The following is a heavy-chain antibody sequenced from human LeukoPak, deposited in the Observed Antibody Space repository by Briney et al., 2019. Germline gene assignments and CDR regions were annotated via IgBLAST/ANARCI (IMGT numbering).Heavy chain of an antibody. CDR1: GFTFSSYW. V-gene: IGHV3-7*01. CDR2: IKQDGSEK. CDR3: AREMRSYDSSGYYSFDY. D-gene: IGHD3-22*01. Sequence: GGSLRLSCAASGFTFSSYWMSWFRQAPGKGLEWVANIKQDGSEKYYVDSVKGRFTISRDNAKNSLYLQMNSLRAEDTAVYYCAREMRSYDSSGYYSFDYWGQGTLVTVSS. J-gene: IGHJ4*02.